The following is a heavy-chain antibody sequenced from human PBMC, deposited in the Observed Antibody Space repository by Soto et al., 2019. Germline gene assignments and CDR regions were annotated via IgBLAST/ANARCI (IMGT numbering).Heavy chain of an antibody. CDR1: GYIFTSYY. CDR3: AGELVNPLYFTMDV. D-gene: IGHD2-15*01. CDR2: INPSGGST. Sequence: ASVKVSCKASGYIFTSYYMHWVRQAPGQGLEWLGLINPSGGSTRYAQKFQGRVTMTRDTSTSTVYMELSSLRSEDTAVYYCAGELVNPLYFTMDVGGQGPRVT. J-gene: IGHJ6*02. V-gene: IGHV1-46*01.